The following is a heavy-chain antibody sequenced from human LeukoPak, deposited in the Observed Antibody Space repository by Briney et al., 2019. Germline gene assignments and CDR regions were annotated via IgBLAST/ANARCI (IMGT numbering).Heavy chain of an antibody. V-gene: IGHV3-23*01. CDR3: AKDLNWGGR. CDR2: ISGSGVT. J-gene: IGHJ4*02. D-gene: IGHD7-27*01. CDR1: GFTFSTSA. Sequence: GGSLRLSCAASGFTFSTSAMTWVRQAPGKGLEWVSGISGSGVTDYADSVKGRFTISRDNSKNTLYLQMNSLRAEDTAVYYCAKDLNWGGRWGQGTLVAVSS.